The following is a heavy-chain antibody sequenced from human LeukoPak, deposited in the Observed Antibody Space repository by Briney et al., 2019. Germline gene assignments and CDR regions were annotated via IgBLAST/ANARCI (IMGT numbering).Heavy chain of an antibody. J-gene: IGHJ3*02. V-gene: IGHV3-21*01. CDR1: GFTFSSYS. CDR2: ISSSSSYI. Sequence: PGGSLRLSCAASGFTFSSYSMNWVRQAPGKGLEWVSSISSSSSYIYYADSVKGRFTISRDNAKNSLYLQMNSLRAEDKAVYYCASIGPTAFDIWGQGTMVTVSS. CDR3: ASIGPTAFDI.